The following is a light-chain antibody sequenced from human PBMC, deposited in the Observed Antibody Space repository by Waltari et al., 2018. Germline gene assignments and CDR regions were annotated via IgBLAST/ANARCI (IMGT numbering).Light chain of an antibody. CDR2: EVS. CDR1: DSDVGAYDF. J-gene: IGLJ1*01. V-gene: IGLV2-14*01. CDR3: SSYTTSSAPGV. Sequence: QSALTQPAYVSGSPGQSITISCPGTDSDVGAYDFVPWYQQHPRKAPHPTIYEVSNRPSGISNRFSASKSGNTASLTISGLQAEDEADYYCSSYTTSSAPGVFGTGTRVTVL.